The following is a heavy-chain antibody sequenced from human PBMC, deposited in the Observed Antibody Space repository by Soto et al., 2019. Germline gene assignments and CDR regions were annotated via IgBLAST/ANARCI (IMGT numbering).Heavy chain of an antibody. V-gene: IGHV1-8*01. Sequence: ASVKVSCKASGYTFTSYDINWVRQATGQGLEWMGWMNPNSGNTGYAQKFQGRVTMTRNTSISTAYMELSSLRSEDTAVYYCARPAEKNYYDFWSGQLRNYYYFDYWGQGTLVTVSS. J-gene: IGHJ4*02. CDR2: MNPNSGNT. CDR1: GYTFTSYD. D-gene: IGHD3-3*01. CDR3: ARPAEKNYYDFWSGQLRNYYYFDY.